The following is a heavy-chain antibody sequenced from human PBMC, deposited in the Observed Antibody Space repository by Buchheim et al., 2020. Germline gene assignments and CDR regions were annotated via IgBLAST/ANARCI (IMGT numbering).Heavy chain of an antibody. V-gene: IGHV3-23*01. CDR3: SRSDGQAALESPRVTTEI. J-gene: IGHJ4*02. CDR1: GFSSSTYA. D-gene: IGHD2-21*02. CDR2: ISGSGGST. Sequence: EVQLLESGGGLVQPGGSLRISCAASGFSSSTYAMSWVRQSPGRGLEWVSSISGSGGSTYYADSVKGRFTISRDNSKNTLYLQMNSLRAEDTAVYYCSRSDGQAALESPRVTTEIWGQGTL.